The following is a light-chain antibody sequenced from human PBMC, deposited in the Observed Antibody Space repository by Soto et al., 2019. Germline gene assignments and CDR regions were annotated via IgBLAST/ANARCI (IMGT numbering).Light chain of an antibody. CDR3: QQYSGDPWT. J-gene: IGKJ1*01. CDR2: RAS. Sequence: DVQMTQSPSTLSASVGDRVTITCRASQSVNTWLAWFQQKPGKAPKVLIYRASNLETGVPSRFSGSGSGTEFILTISSLQPDDFATYYCQQYSGDPWTFGQGPKVEIK. CDR1: QSVNTW. V-gene: IGKV1-5*03.